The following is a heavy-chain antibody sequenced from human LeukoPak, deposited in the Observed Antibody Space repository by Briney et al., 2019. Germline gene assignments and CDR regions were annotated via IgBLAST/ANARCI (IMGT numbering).Heavy chain of an antibody. Sequence: SETLSLTCTVSGGSISSSYYWGWIRQPPGKGLEWIGSIYYSGSTYYNPSLKSRVTISVDTSKNQFSLKLSSVTAADTAVYYCARDLAVAGPFDYWGQGTLVTVSS. D-gene: IGHD6-19*01. CDR3: ARDLAVAGPFDY. J-gene: IGHJ4*02. CDR2: IYYSGST. V-gene: IGHV4-39*07. CDR1: GGSISSSYY.